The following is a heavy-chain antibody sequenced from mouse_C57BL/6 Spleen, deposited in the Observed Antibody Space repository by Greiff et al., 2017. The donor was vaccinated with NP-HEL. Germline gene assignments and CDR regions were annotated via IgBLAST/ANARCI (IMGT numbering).Heavy chain of an antibody. J-gene: IGHJ2*01. V-gene: IGHV1-54*01. CDR2: INPGSGGT. Sequence: QVQLQQSGAELVRPGTSVKVSCKASGYAFTNYLIEWVKQRPGQGLEWIGVINPGSGGTNYNEKFKGKATLTADKSSSTAYMQLSSLTSEDSAVYFCARGEYYYGSSPHYFDYWGQGTTLTVSS. CDR1: GYAFTNYL. CDR3: ARGEYYYGSSPHYFDY. D-gene: IGHD1-1*01.